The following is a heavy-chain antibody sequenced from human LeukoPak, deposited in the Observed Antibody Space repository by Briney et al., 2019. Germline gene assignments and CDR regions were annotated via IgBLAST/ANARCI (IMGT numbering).Heavy chain of an antibody. CDR3: AKARDYYDSSGFDY. Sequence: PGGSLRLSCAASGFTFSSYGMHWVRQAPDKGLEWVAFIRYDGSNKYYADSVKGRFTISRDNSKNTLYLQMNSLRAEDTAVYYCAKARDYYDSSGFDYWGQGTLVTVSS. V-gene: IGHV3-30*02. CDR1: GFTFSSYG. D-gene: IGHD3-22*01. CDR2: IRYDGSNK. J-gene: IGHJ4*02.